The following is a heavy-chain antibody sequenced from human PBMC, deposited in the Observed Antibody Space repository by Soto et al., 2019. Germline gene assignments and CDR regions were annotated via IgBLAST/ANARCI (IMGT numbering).Heavy chain of an antibody. V-gene: IGHV4-34*01. CDR3: ARGSGIVALPGELEDVKYDY. CDR2: INESGST. J-gene: IGHJ4*02. CDR1: GQSFSGHS. D-gene: IGHD1-1*01. Sequence: QVQLQQWGAGLVKPSETLSLSCAVYGQSFSGHSWAWIRQPPGKGLEWNGEINESGSTYYNPSPKSRVTISTDTSKNQFSLKLSSVSAADTAAYFCARGSGIVALPGELEDVKYDYWGQGTLVNVSS.